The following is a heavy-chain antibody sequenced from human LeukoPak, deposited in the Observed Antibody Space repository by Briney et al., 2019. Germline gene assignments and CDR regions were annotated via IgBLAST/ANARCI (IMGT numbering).Heavy chain of an antibody. Sequence: GGSLRLSCAASGFTFSSYSLNWVRQAPGKGLEWVSSISSSSSYIYYADSVKGRFTISRDNAKNSLYLQMNSLRAEDTAVYYCARVLESEMATIGATDYWGQGTLVTVSS. J-gene: IGHJ4*02. V-gene: IGHV3-21*01. CDR3: ARVLESEMATIGATDY. CDR1: GFTFSSYS. CDR2: ISSSSSYI. D-gene: IGHD5-24*01.